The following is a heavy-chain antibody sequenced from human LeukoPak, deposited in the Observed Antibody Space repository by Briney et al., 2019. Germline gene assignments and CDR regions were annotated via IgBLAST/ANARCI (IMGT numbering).Heavy chain of an antibody. Sequence: ASVKVSCKASGYTFTSNGISWVRQAPGQGLEWMGWISAYNGNTNYAQKLQGRVTMTTDTSTSTAYMELRSLRSDDTAVYYCARAVYYYGSGSYYYYFDYWGQGTLVTVSS. V-gene: IGHV1-18*01. CDR2: ISAYNGNT. D-gene: IGHD3-10*01. CDR3: ARAVYYYGSGSYYYYFDY. J-gene: IGHJ4*02. CDR1: GYTFTSNG.